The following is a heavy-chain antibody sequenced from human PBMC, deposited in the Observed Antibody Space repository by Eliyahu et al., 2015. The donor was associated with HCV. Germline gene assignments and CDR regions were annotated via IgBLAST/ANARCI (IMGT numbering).Heavy chain of an antibody. J-gene: IGHJ3*01. D-gene: IGHD3-10*01. CDR3: AEMHGSWSYYNFDV. CDR1: GXXXPNFF. CDR2: IDPKSGRA. Sequence: QVXLLQSGAEVKEPGXSVRVSCKASGXXXPNFFVHWVRLAPGQGLQWMGRIDPKSGRATYPENFRGRVTLTRDTSISTAYMEMTRLTSDDTAMYWCAEMHGSWSYYNFDVWGQGTLVTVST. V-gene: IGHV1-2*06.